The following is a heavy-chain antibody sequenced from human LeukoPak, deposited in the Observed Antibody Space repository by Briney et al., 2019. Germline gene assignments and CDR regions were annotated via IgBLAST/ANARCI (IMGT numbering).Heavy chain of an antibody. CDR1: GGSISSGSYY. D-gene: IGHD4-17*01. CDR3: ARQHGDYLYDAFDI. J-gene: IGHJ3*02. Sequence: SQTLSLTCTVSGGSISSGSYYWSWIRQPAGKGLEWIGRIYTSGSTNYNPSLKSRVTISVDTSKNQFSLKLSSVTAADTAVHYCARQHGDYLYDAFDIWGQGTMVTVSS. V-gene: IGHV4-61*02. CDR2: IYTSGST.